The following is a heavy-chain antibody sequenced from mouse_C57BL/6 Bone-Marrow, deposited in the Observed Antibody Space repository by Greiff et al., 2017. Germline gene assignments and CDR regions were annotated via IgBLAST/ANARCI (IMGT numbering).Heavy chain of an antibody. CDR2: FHPYNDDT. Sequence: VQLQQSGAELVKPGASAKMSCKASGYTFTTYPIEWMKQNHGKSLEWIGNFHPYNDDTKYNEKFKVKATLTVEKSSSTVYLELSRLTSDDSAVYYCARGGNYGGYYFDYWGQGTTLTVSS. J-gene: IGHJ2*01. D-gene: IGHD2-1*01. CDR3: ARGGNYGGYYFDY. V-gene: IGHV1-47*01. CDR1: GYTFTTYP.